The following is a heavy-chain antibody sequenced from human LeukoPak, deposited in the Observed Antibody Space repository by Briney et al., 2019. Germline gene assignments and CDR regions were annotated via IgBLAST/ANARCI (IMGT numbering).Heavy chain of an antibody. V-gene: IGHV4-4*07. D-gene: IGHD6-13*01. CDR1: GGSISSYY. J-gene: IGHJ5*02. CDR2: IYTSGST. Sequence: PSETLSLTCTVSGGSISSYYWSWIRQPAGKGLEWIGRIYTSGSTNYNPSLKSRVTMSVDTSKNQFSLKLSSVTAADTAVYYCARDSRRYSSSWYDNYNWFDPWGQGTLVTVSS. CDR3: ARDSRRYSSSWYDNYNWFDP.